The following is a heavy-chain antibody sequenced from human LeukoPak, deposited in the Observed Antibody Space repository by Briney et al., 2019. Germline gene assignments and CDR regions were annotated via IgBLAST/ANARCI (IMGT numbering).Heavy chain of an antibody. D-gene: IGHD4/OR15-4a*01. CDR1: GFTFSSYA. CDR2: ISGSGGST. Sequence: PGGSLRLSCAASGFTFSSYAMSWVRQAPGKGLEWVSAISGSGGSTYYADSVKGRFTISRDNSKNTLYLQMNSLRAEDTAVYYCATDPPYGGYYYYYYMDVWGKGTTVTVSS. V-gene: IGHV3-23*01. CDR3: ATDPPYGGYYYYYYMDV. J-gene: IGHJ6*03.